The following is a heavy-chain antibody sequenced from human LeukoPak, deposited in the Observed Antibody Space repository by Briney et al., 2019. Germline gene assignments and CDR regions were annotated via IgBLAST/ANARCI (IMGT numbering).Heavy chain of an antibody. CDR2: IKGDGSEK. J-gene: IGHJ4*02. CDR3: ARVRGFDVVDY. D-gene: IGHD2-15*01. V-gene: IGHV3-7*01. Sequence: PGGSLRLSCAASGFTFSGDWMSWVRQAPGKGLEWVANIKGDGSEKDHVDSVKGRFTISRDNAKISLYLQMNSLRDDDTAVYFCARVRGFDVVDYWGQGTLVTVSS. CDR1: GFTFSGDW.